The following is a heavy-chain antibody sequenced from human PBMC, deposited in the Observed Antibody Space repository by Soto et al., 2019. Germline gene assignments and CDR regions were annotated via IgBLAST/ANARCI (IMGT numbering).Heavy chain of an antibody. V-gene: IGHV3-23*01. CDR1: GFTLSTYA. J-gene: IGHJ5*02. CDR2: ITGSGGST. CDR3: AKDHGP. Sequence: PGGSLRLSCVASGFTLSTYAMSWVRQAPGKGLEWVSGITGSGGSTYYADSVKGRFTISRDNSKSTVSLHMNSLRAEDTAVYYCAKDHGPWGQGTLVTVSS.